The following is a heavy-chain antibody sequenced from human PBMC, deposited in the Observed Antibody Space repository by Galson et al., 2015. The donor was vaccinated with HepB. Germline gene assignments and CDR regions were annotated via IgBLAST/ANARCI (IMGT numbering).Heavy chain of an antibody. CDR1: GYTFGSLG. J-gene: IGHJ4*02. Sequence: SVKVSCKASGYTFGSLGLSWVRQAPGQGLEWMGWISEYIDNTIYAQNFQGRVTLTTDRSTSTAYMELRSLRSDDTAVYYCARDSGYGDYASAHWGQGTLVTVSS. CDR3: ARDSGYGDYASAH. CDR2: ISEYIDNT. D-gene: IGHD4-17*01. V-gene: IGHV1-18*04.